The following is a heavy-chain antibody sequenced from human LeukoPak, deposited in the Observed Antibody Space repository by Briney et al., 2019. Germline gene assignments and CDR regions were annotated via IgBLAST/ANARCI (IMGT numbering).Heavy chain of an antibody. Sequence: PGGSLRLSCAASGFTFSSYSMNSVRQAPGKGLEWVSSISSSSSYIYYADSVKGRFTISRDNAKNSLYLQMNSLRAEDTAVYYCARDGGYCSSTSCYPTWFDPWGQGTLVTVSS. J-gene: IGHJ5*02. D-gene: IGHD2-2*01. CDR3: ARDGGYCSSTSCYPTWFDP. CDR1: GFTFSSYS. V-gene: IGHV3-21*01. CDR2: ISSSSSYI.